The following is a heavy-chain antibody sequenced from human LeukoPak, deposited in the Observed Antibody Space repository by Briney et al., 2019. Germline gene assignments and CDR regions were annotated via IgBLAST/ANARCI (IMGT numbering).Heavy chain of an antibody. D-gene: IGHD6-19*01. Sequence: GGSLRLSCAASGFTFSSYDMHWVRQATGKGLEWVSAIGTVGDTYYPGSVKGRFTISRENAKNSLYLQMNSLRAEDTAVYYCARYGNGEWLAHYAFDVWGQGTMVTVSS. J-gene: IGHJ3*01. CDR1: GFTFSSYD. V-gene: IGHV3-13*01. CDR3: ARYGNGEWLAHYAFDV. CDR2: IGTVGDT.